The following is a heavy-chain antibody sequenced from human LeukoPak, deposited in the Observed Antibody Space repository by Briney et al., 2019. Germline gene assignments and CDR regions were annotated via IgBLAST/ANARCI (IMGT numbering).Heavy chain of an antibody. Sequence: ASVKVSCKASGYTVTSYGISWVRQAPGQRLEWMGWISAYNGNTNYAQKLQGRVTMTTDTSTSTAYMELRSLRSDDTAVDYCARDWGTSAPVGWFDPWGQGTLVTVSS. CDR1: GYTVTSYG. J-gene: IGHJ5*02. CDR3: ARDWGTSAPVGWFDP. V-gene: IGHV1-18*01. D-gene: IGHD1-1*01. CDR2: ISAYNGNT.